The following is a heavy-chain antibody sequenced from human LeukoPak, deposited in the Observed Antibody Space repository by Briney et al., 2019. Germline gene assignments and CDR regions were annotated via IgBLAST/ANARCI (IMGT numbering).Heavy chain of an antibody. J-gene: IGHJ6*03. CDR1: GGTFSSYA. V-gene: IGHV1-69*01. CDR2: IIPIFGTA. Sequence: ASVKVSCKASGGTFSSYAISWVRQAPGQGLEWMGGIIPIFGTANYAQKFQGRVTITADESTSTAYMELSSLRSEDTAVYYCARDWSRDDFWSGYYMDVWGKRTTVTVSS. D-gene: IGHD3-3*01. CDR3: ARDWSRDDFWSGYYMDV.